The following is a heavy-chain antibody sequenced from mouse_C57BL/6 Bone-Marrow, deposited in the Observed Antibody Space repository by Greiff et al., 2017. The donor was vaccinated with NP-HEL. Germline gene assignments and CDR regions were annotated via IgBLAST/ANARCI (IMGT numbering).Heavy chain of an antibody. CDR3: ARSANYYGSSWAWFAY. CDR2: IGPGSGST. J-gene: IGHJ3*01. Sequence: QVQLQQSGAELVKPGASVKISCKASGYTFTDYYINWVKQRPGQGLAWIGKIGPGSGSTYYNEKFKGKATLTADKSSSTAYMQLSSLTSEDSAVYFCARSANYYGSSWAWFAYWGQGTLVTVSA. CDR1: GYTFTDYY. D-gene: IGHD1-1*01. V-gene: IGHV1-77*01.